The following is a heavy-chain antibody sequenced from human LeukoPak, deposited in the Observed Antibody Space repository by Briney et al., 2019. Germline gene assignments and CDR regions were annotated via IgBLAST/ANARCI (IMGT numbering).Heavy chain of an antibody. CDR3: ARENRYQLAYYFDY. D-gene: IGHD2-2*01. V-gene: IGHV3-33*01. CDR2: IWYDGSNK. Sequence: GGSLRLSCAASGFTFSSYGMHWVRQAPGKGLEWVAVIWYDGSNKYYADSVKGRFTISRDNSKNTLYLQMNSLRAEDTAVYYCARENRYQLAYYFDYWGQGTLVTVPS. J-gene: IGHJ4*02. CDR1: GFTFSSYG.